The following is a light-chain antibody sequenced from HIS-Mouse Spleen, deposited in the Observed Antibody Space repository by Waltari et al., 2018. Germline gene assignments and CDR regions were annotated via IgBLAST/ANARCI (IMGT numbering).Light chain of an antibody. CDR1: QGISSA. CDR3: QQFNSYPRLT. Sequence: AIQLTQSPSSLSVSVGDRVTITCRASQGISSALAWYQQKPGKAPKLLIYDASSLESGVPSRFSGSGSGTDFTLTISSLQPEDFATYYCQQFNSYPRLTFGGGTKVEIK. V-gene: IGKV1-13*02. J-gene: IGKJ4*01. CDR2: DAS.